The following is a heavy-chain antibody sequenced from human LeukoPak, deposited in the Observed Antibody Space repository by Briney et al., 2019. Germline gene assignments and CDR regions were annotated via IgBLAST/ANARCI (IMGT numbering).Heavy chain of an antibody. CDR3: ARARNSLYYYYYGMDV. CDR1: GYTFTSYG. D-gene: IGHD4-23*01. V-gene: IGHV1-18*01. Sequence: ASVTVSCKASGYTFTSYGISWVRQAPGQGLEWMGWISAYNGNTNYAQKLQGRVTMTTDTSTSTAYMELRSLRSDDTAVYYCARARNSLYYYYYGMDVWGQGTTVTVSS. CDR2: ISAYNGNT. J-gene: IGHJ6*02.